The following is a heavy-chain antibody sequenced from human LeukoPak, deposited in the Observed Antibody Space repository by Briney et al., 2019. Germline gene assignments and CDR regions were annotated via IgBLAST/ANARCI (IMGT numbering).Heavy chain of an antibody. CDR2: INWNSDSI. J-gene: IGHJ3*02. D-gene: IGHD4-17*01. V-gene: IGHV3-9*01. CDR1: GFIFDDYA. Sequence: GGSLRLSCAGSGFIFDDYAMQWVRQVPGKGPEWVAGINWNSDSIGYADSVEGRFSISRDNAKNSLHLQMNSLRPEDTAMYYCAKDSLSPDYGDYGVGDAFDIWGQGTLVTVSS. CDR3: AKDSLSPDYGDYGVGDAFDI.